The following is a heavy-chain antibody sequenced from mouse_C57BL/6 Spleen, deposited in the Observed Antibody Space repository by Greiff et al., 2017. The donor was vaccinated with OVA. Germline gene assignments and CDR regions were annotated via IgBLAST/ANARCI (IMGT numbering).Heavy chain of an antibody. CDR2: ISYDGSN. CDR1: GYSITSGYY. CDR3: AREGLGQAMDY. Sequence: EVKLMESGPGLVKPSQSLSLTCSVTGYSITSGYYWNWIRQFPGNKLEWMGYISYDGSNNYNPSLNNRISITRDTSKNQFVLKLNSVTTEDTATYYCAREGLGQAMDYWGQGTSVTVSS. V-gene: IGHV3-6*01. J-gene: IGHJ4*01. D-gene: IGHD4-1*01.